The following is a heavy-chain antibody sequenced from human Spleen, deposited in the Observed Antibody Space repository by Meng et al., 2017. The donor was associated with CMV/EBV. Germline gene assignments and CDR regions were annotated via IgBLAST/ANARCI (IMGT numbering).Heavy chain of an antibody. D-gene: IGHD3-3*01. Sequence: GESLKISCAASGFIFSTYSMNWVRQAPGKGLEWVSSISGSSTYIYYADSVKGRFTISRDNAKNSLYLQMNSLRAEDTAVYYCARGRYYDFWSGPLEDYYGMDVWGQGTTVTVSS. CDR1: GFIFSTYS. J-gene: IGHJ6*02. V-gene: IGHV3-21*01. CDR3: ARGRYYDFWSGPLEDYYGMDV. CDR2: ISGSSTYI.